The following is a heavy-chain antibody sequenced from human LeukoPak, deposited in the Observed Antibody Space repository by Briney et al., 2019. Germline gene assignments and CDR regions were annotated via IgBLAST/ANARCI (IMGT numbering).Heavy chain of an antibody. V-gene: IGHV1-69*13. CDR2: IIPIFGTA. J-gene: IGHJ4*02. D-gene: IGHD1-1*01. CDR1: GGTFSSYT. Sequence: SVKVSCKASGGTFSSYTISWVRQAPGQGLEWMGGIIPIFGTAKYAQNLQGRVTITADESTSIAYMELSSLRSEDTAVYYRARDRYLSQRYFDYWGQGTLVTVSS. CDR3: ARDRYLSQRYFDY.